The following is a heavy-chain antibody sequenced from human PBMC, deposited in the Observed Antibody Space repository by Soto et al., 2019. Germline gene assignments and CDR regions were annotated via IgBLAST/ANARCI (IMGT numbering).Heavy chain of an antibody. CDR2: ISYAGNNK. V-gene: IGHV3-30-3*01. CDR3: ARAGGEDGTTNWFVP. CDR1: GFTFRTYA. D-gene: IGHD3-16*01. Sequence: QAQLEESGGDVVQPGGSLRLSCAASGFTFRTYAMHWVRQAPGNGLEWVAVISYAGNNKYYGDSVKGRFTVYRANAKNTLDAQMNFLRIEDTAVYYCARAGGEDGTTNWFVPWCQGTLGIVSS. J-gene: IGHJ5*02.